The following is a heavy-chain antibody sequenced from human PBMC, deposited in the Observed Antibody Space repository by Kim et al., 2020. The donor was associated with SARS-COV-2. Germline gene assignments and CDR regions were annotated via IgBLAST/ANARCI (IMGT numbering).Heavy chain of an antibody. D-gene: IGHD3-9*01. Sequence: SETLSLTCAVYGGSFSGYYWSWIRQPPGKGLEWIGEINHSGSTNYNPSLKSRVTISVDTSKNQFSLKLSSVTAADTAVYYCARGRGLLRYFGAFDYWGQGTLVTVSS. CDR3: ARGRGLLRYFGAFDY. CDR2: INHSGST. J-gene: IGHJ4*02. V-gene: IGHV4-34*01. CDR1: GGSFSGYY.